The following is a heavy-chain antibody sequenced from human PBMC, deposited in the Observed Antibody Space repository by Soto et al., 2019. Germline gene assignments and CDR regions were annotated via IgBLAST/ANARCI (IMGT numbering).Heavy chain of an antibody. CDR1: GGSISSSSYY. CDR3: ERLRDFWSGYYYYGMDV. D-gene: IGHD3-3*01. CDR2: IYYSGST. V-gene: IGHV4-39*01. J-gene: IGHJ6*02. Sequence: PSETLSLTCTVSGGSISSSSYYWGWIRQPPGKGVEWIGSIYYSGSTYYNPSLKSRVTISVDTSKNQFFLKLSSVTAADTAVYYCERLRDFWSGYYYYGMDVWGQGTTVTVSS.